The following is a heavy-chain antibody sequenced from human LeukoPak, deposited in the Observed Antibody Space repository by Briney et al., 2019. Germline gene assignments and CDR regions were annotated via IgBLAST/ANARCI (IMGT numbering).Heavy chain of an antibody. V-gene: IGHV1-24*01. Sequence: ASVKVSCKVSGYTLSELSMHWVRQAHGKGLEWMGSFDPENGEKLYAPDFQGRVALTEDTSAATAYMELISLRSEDTAVYYCTRSAVVLPYYFDYWGQGTLVTVSS. CDR1: GYTLSELS. J-gene: IGHJ4*02. CDR3: TRSAVVLPYYFDY. CDR2: FDPENGEK. D-gene: IGHD3-22*01.